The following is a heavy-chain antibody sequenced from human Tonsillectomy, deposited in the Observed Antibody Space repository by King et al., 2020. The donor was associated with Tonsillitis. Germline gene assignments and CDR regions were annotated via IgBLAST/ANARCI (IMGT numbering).Heavy chain of an antibody. CDR2: IYWNDDK. V-gene: IGHV2-5*01. CDR3: AHLSLFHVDRGTGCSVPIPYLDY. CDR1: GFSLNSRGVG. J-gene: IGHJ4*02. D-gene: IGHD6-19*01. Sequence: FTLKESGPTLIKPTQTLTLTCTFSGFSLNSRGVGVAWIRQPPGKALEWLGLIYWNDDKRYTPSLKSTLTITKDTSKNQVVLAMTNVDTADTATYYCAHLSLFHVDRGTGCSVPIPYLDYWGPGTLVTVSS.